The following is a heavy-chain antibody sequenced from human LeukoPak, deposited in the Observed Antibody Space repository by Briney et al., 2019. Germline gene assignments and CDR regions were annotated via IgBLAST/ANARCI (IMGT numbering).Heavy chain of an antibody. CDR3: TTTRGGFWSGYYAPYYFDY. Sequence: PGGSLRLSCAASGLTFSNAWMSWVRQAPGKGLEWVGRIKSKTGGGTTDYAAPVKGRFTISRDDSKNTLYLQMNSLKTEDTAVYYCTTTRGGFWSGYYAPYYFDYWGQGTLVTVSS. J-gene: IGHJ4*02. CDR2: IKSKTGGGTT. CDR1: GLTFSNAW. V-gene: IGHV3-15*01. D-gene: IGHD3-3*01.